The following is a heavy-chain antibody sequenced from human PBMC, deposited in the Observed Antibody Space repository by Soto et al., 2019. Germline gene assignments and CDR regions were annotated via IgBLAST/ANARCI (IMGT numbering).Heavy chain of an antibody. Sequence: GASVKVSCKASGYTFTSYGISWVRQAPGQGLEWMGWISAYNGNTNYAQKLQGRVTMTTDTSTSTAYMELRSLRSDDTAVYYCARGLTYGSGSYYAYNWFAPWGQGTMVTVSS. CDR1: GYTFTSYG. J-gene: IGHJ5*01. CDR3: ARGLTYGSGSYYAYNWFAP. CDR2: ISAYNGNT. D-gene: IGHD3-10*01. V-gene: IGHV1-18*01.